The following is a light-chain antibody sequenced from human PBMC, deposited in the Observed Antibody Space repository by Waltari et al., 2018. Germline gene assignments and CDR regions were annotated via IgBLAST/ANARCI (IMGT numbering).Light chain of an antibody. CDR2: AVS. Sequence: QSALTQPRSVSGSPGQSATISCTGTSADIGHYNFVSWYQHHPGKAPKVILYAVSRRPSGVPDRFSGAKSGNTASLTISGLQTDDEATYDCCSYAGSDTVVVFGGGTRLTVL. V-gene: IGLV2-11*01. J-gene: IGLJ2*01. CDR1: SADIGHYNF. CDR3: CSYAGSDTVVV.